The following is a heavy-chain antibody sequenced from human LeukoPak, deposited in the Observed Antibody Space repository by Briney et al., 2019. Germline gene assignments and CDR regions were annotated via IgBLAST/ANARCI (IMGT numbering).Heavy chain of an antibody. V-gene: IGHV3-74*01. Sequence: GGSLRLSCAASGFSFSVYWMHWVRQAPGKGPVWVSRIKTDGSITDYADSVKGRFTISRDNAKNTLYVQINSLRAEDTAVYYCARLSSSGWYEDYWGQGTLVTVSS. CDR2: IKTDGSIT. CDR1: GFSFSVYW. J-gene: IGHJ4*02. D-gene: IGHD6-19*01. CDR3: ARLSSSGWYEDY.